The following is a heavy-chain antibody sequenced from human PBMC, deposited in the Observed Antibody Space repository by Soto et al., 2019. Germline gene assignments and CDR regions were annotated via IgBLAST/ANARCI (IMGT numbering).Heavy chain of an antibody. CDR2: ISAYNGNT. D-gene: IGHD2-15*01. V-gene: IGHV1-18*01. CDR1: GYTFTSYG. J-gene: IGHJ6*02. CDR3: ARVWGLVVVAATYGLDYGMDV. Sequence: QVQLVQSGAEVKKPGASVKVSCKASGYTFTSYGISWVRQAPGQGLEWMGSISAYNGNTNYAQKLQGRVTMTTDTSTSTAYMELRSLRSDDTAVYYCARVWGLVVVAATYGLDYGMDVWGQGTTVTVSS.